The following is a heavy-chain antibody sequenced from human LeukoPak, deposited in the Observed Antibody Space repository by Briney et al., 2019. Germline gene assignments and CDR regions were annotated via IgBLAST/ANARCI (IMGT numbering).Heavy chain of an antibody. CDR3: ARDIGDATHDAFDI. Sequence: GGSLRLSCAASGFTFSSYGMHWVRQAPGQGLEWMGWINPNSGGTNYAQKFQGWVTMTRDTSISTAYMELSRLRSDDTAVYYCARDIGDATHDAFDIWGQGTMVTVSS. D-gene: IGHD2-21*02. V-gene: IGHV1-2*04. J-gene: IGHJ3*02. CDR2: INPNSGGT. CDR1: GFTFSSYG.